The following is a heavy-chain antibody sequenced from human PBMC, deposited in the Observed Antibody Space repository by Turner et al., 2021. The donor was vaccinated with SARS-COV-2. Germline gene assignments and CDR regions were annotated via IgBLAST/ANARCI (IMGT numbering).Heavy chain of an antibody. CDR2: IYYSGST. D-gene: IGHD3-3*01. CDR3: ARSNYDFWSGYYTFYFDY. J-gene: IGHJ4*02. CDR1: GGSISSRSYF. V-gene: IGHV4-39*01. Sequence: QLQLQESGPGLVKPSETLSLTCTVSGGSISSRSYFWGWIRQPPGKGLEWIGSIYYSGSTYYNPSLKSRVTISVDTSKNQFSLKLSSVTAADTAVYYCARSNYDFWSGYYTFYFDYWGQGTLVTVSS.